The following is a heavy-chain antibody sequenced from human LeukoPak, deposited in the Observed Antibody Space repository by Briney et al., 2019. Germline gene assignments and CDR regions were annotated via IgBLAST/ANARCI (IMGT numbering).Heavy chain of an antibody. CDR1: GGSISSYY. D-gene: IGHD6-6*01. CDR2: MYTSGET. J-gene: IGHJ4*02. CDR3: ASGSQSAALIK. V-gene: IGHV4-4*07. Sequence: SETLSLTCTVSGGSISSYYWSWIRQPAGKGLEWIGRMYTSGETNYNPTLKSRVTISLDTSKNQFSLRLSSVTAADTAVYYCASGSQSAALIKWGQGTLVTVSS.